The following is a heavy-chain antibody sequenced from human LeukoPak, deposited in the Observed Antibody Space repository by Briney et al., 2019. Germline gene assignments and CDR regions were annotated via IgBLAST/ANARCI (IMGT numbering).Heavy chain of an antibody. Sequence: PGGSLRLSCVASGFTFNSYAKSWVRQAPGKGLEWVSAISGSGGGTYYADSVKGRFIISRDNSKNALYLQMNSLRAEDTAVYYCAKDVSHSDAFDIWGQGTMVTVSS. J-gene: IGHJ3*02. CDR3: AKDVSHSDAFDI. CDR2: ISGSGGGT. CDR1: GFTFNSYA. V-gene: IGHV3-23*01.